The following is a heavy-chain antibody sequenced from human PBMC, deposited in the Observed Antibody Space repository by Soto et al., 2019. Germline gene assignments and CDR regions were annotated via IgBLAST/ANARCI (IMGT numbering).Heavy chain of an antibody. Sequence: GGSLRLSCAASGFTFSSSWMSWVRQAPGKGLEWVANIKQDGREKYYVDSVKGRFTISRDNAKNSLYLQMNSLRAEDTAVYYCARGAYLEWLLLAYWGQGTLVTVSS. CDR1: GFTFSSSW. V-gene: IGHV3-7*03. CDR3: ARGAYLEWLLLAY. D-gene: IGHD3-3*01. J-gene: IGHJ4*02. CDR2: IKQDGREK.